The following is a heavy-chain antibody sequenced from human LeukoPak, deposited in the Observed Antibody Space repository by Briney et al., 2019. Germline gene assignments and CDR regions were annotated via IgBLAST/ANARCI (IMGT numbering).Heavy chain of an antibody. Sequence: GGAPRHSCAAPGFTLSTSTIKCGPQAPREGLWWGSYIFRGSSTLYYPNSVKGRFTITRDNAKNSLFLQMNSLRDEDTAVYFCAGDRGFGAKDYWGQGTLVTVSS. CDR2: IFRGSSTL. CDR3: AGDRGFGAKDY. CDR1: GFTLSTST. D-gene: IGHD3-10*01. J-gene: IGHJ4*02. V-gene: IGHV3-48*02.